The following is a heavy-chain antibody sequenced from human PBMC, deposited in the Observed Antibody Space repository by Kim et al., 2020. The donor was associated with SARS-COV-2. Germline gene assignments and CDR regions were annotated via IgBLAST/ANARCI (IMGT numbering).Heavy chain of an antibody. CDR2: ISSSSSYI. Sequence: GGSLRLSCAASGFTFSSYSMNWVRQAPGKGLEWVSSISSSSSYIYYADSVKGRFTISRDNAKNSLYLQMNSLRAEDTAVYYCARDLGATGWFDPWGQGTLVTVSS. CDR1: GFTFSSYS. V-gene: IGHV3-21*01. CDR3: ARDLGATGWFDP. J-gene: IGHJ5*02.